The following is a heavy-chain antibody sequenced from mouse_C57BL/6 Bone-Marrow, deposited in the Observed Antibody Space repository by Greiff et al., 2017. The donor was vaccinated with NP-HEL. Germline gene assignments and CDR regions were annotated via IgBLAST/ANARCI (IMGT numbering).Heavy chain of an antibody. V-gene: IGHV1-39*01. CDR1: GYSFTDYN. CDR3: ASYYGSSYDDWYFDV. CDR2: INPNYGTP. Sequence: EVQLQQSGPELVKPGASVKISCKASGYSFTDYNMNWVKQSNGKSLEWIGVINPNYGTPSYNQKFKGKATLTVDQSSSTAYMQLNSLTSEDSAVYYCASYYGSSYDDWYFDVWGTVTTVTVSS. D-gene: IGHD1-1*01. J-gene: IGHJ1*03.